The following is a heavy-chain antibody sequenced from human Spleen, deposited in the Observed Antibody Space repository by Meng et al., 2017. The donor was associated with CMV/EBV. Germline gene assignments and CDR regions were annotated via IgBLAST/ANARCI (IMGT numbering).Heavy chain of an antibody. CDR1: GYTFGGHF. V-gene: IGHV1-2*02. D-gene: IGHD7-27*01. CDR2: FHPNTGGT. J-gene: IGHJ4*02. Sequence: ASVKVSCKASGYTFGGHFMHWVRQAPGQGLEWMGWFHPNTGGTNHAQSFQGRVTMTGDTSIRTVYMELSSLRSDDTAIYYRARDHNWGPDYWGQGTLVTVSS. CDR3: ARDHNWGPDY.